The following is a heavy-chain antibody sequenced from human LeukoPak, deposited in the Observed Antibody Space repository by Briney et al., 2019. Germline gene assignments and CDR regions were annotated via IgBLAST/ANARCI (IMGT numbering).Heavy chain of an antibody. CDR2: IYHSGST. D-gene: IGHD2-2*01. J-gene: IGHJ4*02. Sequence: PSETLSLTCAVSGYSISSGYYWGWIRQPPGKGLEWIGSIYHSGSTYYNPSLKSRVTLSVDTSTNQFSLKLSSVTAADTAVYYCARHPVVVPAPDYWGQGTLVTVSS. CDR3: ARHPVVVPAPDY. CDR1: GYSISSGYY. V-gene: IGHV4-38-2*01.